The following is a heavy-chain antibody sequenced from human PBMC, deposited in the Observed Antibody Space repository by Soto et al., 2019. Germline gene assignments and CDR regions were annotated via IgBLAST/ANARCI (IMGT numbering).Heavy chain of an antibody. V-gene: IGHV4-4*02. J-gene: IGHJ4*02. Sequence: SETLSLTCAVSGVSLTSGNWWTWVRQSPQRGLEYIGEIFHDGTANYYPSFERRVAMSVDTSRNQFFLKLTSVTAADTAVYFCARLVYDTRLNYMYFDFWGPGTLVTVSS. CDR3: ARLVYDTRLNYMYFDF. CDR2: IFHDGTA. CDR1: GVSLTSGNW. D-gene: IGHD3-10*01.